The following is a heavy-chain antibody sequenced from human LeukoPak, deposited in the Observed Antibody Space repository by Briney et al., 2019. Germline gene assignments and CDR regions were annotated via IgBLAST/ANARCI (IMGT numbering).Heavy chain of an antibody. CDR3: ASDSSSSRAAVD. CDR1: GFTFSSYG. D-gene: IGHD6-13*01. J-gene: IGHJ4*02. Sequence: PGRSLRLSCAASGFTFSSYGMHWVGQAPGKGLEWVEVIWYDGSNKYYADSVKGRFTISRDNSKNTLYLQMNSLRAEDTAVYYCASDSSSSRAAVDWGQGTLVTVSS. V-gene: IGHV3-33*01. CDR2: IWYDGSNK.